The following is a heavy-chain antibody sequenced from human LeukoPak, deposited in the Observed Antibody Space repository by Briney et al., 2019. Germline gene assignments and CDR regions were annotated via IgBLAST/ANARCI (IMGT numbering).Heavy chain of an antibody. CDR1: DSSISTYY. CDR2: IYASGTT. Sequence: SETLSLTCTVSDSSISTYYWSWIRQPAGKGLEWIARIYASGTTISNPSLTSRGTISADTSDNQFSLKLNSVSAGDTGVYYCAREVSSWELRSFDDWGQGTPVTVSS. V-gene: IGHV4-4*07. D-gene: IGHD1-26*01. J-gene: IGHJ4*03. CDR3: AREVSSWELRSFDD.